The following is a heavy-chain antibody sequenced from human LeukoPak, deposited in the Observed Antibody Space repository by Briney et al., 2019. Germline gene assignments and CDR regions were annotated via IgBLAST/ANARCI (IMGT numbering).Heavy chain of an antibody. Sequence: SETLSLTCTVSGGSISSYYSSWIRQPPGKGLEWIGYIYYSGSTNYNPSLKSRVTISVDTSKNQFSLKLSSVTAADTAVYYCARGSGGEATYWGQGTLVTVSS. V-gene: IGHV4-59*01. D-gene: IGHD3-16*01. CDR3: ARGSGGEATY. CDR2: IYYSGST. CDR1: GGSISSYY. J-gene: IGHJ4*02.